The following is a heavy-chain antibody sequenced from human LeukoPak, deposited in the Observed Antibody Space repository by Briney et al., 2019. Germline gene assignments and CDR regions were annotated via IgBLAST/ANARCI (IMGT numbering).Heavy chain of an antibody. Sequence: ASVKVSCKASGYTFTSYGIGWVRQAPGQGLEWMGWISAYNGNTNYAQKLQGRVTMTTDTSTSTAYMELRSLRSDDTAVYYCARDYYYDSSGYQGYWGQGTLVTVSS. D-gene: IGHD3-22*01. CDR2: ISAYNGNT. CDR3: ARDYYYDSSGYQGY. V-gene: IGHV1-18*01. CDR1: GYTFTSYG. J-gene: IGHJ4*02.